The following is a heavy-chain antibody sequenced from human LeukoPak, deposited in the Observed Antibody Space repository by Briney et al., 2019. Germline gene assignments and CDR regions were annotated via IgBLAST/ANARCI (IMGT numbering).Heavy chain of an antibody. CDR3: ARVGVGATFDY. CDR1: GCTFTSYG. J-gene: IGHJ4*02. CDR2: ISAYNGNT. V-gene: IGHV1-18*01. D-gene: IGHD1-26*01. Sequence: ASVKVSCKASGCTFTSYGISWVRQAPGQGLEWMEWISAYNGNTNYAQKLRGRVTMTTDTSTSTAYMELRSLRSDDTAVYYCARVGVGATFDYWGQGTLVTVSS.